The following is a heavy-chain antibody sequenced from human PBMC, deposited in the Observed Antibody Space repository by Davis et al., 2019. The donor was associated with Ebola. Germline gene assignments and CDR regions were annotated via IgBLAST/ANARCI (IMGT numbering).Heavy chain of an antibody. CDR3: ARRNYYGSGSQYSYFDY. CDR2: IHPGDSET. D-gene: IGHD3-10*01. J-gene: IGHJ4*02. V-gene: IGHV5-51*01. Sequence: GESLKISCKGSGYSFTSYWIGWVRQMPGKGLEWMGIIHPGDSETRYSPSFQGQVTISADKSISTAYLQWNSLKASDTAVYYCARRNYYGSGSQYSYFDYWGQGTLVTVSS. CDR1: GYSFTSYW.